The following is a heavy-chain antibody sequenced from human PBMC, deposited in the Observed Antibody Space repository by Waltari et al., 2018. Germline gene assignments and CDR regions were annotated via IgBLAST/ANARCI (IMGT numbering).Heavy chain of an antibody. D-gene: IGHD6-13*01. Sequence: QVQLQESGPGLVKPSETLSLTCAVSGYSISSGYYWGWIRQPPGKGLEWMGWINTNTGNPTYAQGFTGRFVFSLDTSVSTAYLQISSLKAEDTAVYYCARGEQQLVGGWFDPWGQGTLVTVSS. CDR2: INTNTGNP. CDR3: ARGEQQLVGGWFDP. CDR1: GYSISSGY. J-gene: IGHJ5*02. V-gene: IGHV7-4-1*02.